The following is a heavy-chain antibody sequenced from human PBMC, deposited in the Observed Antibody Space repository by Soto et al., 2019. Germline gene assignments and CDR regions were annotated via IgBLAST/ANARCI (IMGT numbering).Heavy chain of an antibody. D-gene: IGHD4-4*01. J-gene: IGHJ3*02. V-gene: IGHV4-30-2*01. CDR3: ATYRNFFQI. CDR1: GGYISGCSYS. CDR2: IYNRGST. Sequence: SLSLTCAVSGGYISGCSYSWSWDRQPPGKGLEWIGFIYNRGSTYYNSSLKSRVTISVDRSKNHFFLNLTSVTAADTAVYYCATYRNFFQIWGQGTTVTVSS.